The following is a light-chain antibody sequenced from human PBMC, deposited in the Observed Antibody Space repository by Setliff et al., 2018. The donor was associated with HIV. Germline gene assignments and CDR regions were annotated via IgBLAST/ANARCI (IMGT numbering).Light chain of an antibody. J-gene: IGLJ1*01. CDR1: TSDIGSHNP. Sequence: QSVLTQPPSAPGSPGQSVAISCTGTTSDIGSHNPVPWYQQSPGKAPKLMIYELSQRPSGVPDRSSGSKSGNTASLTVSGLQAEDEADYYCASYARDGVHDSYVFGTGTKVTVL. V-gene: IGLV2-8*01. CDR3: ASYARDGVHDSYV. CDR2: ELS.